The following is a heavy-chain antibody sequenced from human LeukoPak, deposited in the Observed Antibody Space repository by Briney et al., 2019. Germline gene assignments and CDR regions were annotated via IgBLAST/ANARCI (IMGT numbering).Heavy chain of an antibody. D-gene: IGHD2-2*01. CDR3: ARGVDCSSTSCYEVGWYMDV. CDR2: IIPIFGTA. V-gene: IGHV1-69*13. CDR1: GYTLTPYD. Sequence: GASVKVSCKASGYTLTPYDMNWVRQAPGQGLEWMGGIIPIFGTANYAQKFQGRVTITADESTSTAYMELSSLRSEDTAVYYCARGVDCSSTSCYEVGWYMDVWGKGTTVTISS. J-gene: IGHJ6*03.